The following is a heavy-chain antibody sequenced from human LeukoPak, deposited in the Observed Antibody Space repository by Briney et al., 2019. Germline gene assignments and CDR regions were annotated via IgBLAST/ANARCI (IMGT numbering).Heavy chain of an antibody. CDR3: AKVEAVAGPYYGMDV. Sequence: GGSLRLSCAASGFTFSSYWMHWVRQAPGKGLEWVSAISGSGGSTYYADSVKGRFTISRDNSKNTLYLQMNSLRAEDTAVYYCAKVEAVAGPYYGMDVWGQGTTVTVSS. CDR2: ISGSGGST. D-gene: IGHD6-19*01. V-gene: IGHV3-23*01. J-gene: IGHJ6*02. CDR1: GFTFSSYW.